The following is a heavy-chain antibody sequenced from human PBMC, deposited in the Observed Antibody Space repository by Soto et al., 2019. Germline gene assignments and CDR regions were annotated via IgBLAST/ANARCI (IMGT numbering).Heavy chain of an antibody. V-gene: IGHV4-4*02. CDR1: GGAISSSKW. CDR3: ARGWGRIFDY. CDR2: IYQSGST. D-gene: IGHD7-27*01. J-gene: IGHJ4*02. Sequence: PSETLSLTCAVSGGAISSSKWWSWVRQPPGKGLEWIGEIYQSGSTNYNPSLKSRVTISVDTSKNQFSLKLSSVTAADTAVYYCARGWGRIFDYWGQGTLVTVSS.